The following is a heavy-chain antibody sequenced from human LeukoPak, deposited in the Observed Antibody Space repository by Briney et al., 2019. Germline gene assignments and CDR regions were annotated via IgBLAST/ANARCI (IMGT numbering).Heavy chain of an antibody. Sequence: ASVKVSCKASGYTFTSYDINWVRQATGQGLEGMGWMNTNTGNPTYAQGFTGQFVFSLETSVSTAYLQISSLKAEDTAVYYCARGRGSSARLGYSYFYIDVWGKGTTVTVS. CDR3: ARGRGSSARLGYSYFYIDV. CDR1: GYTFTSYD. J-gene: IGHJ6*03. D-gene: IGHD1-26*01. V-gene: IGHV7-4-1*02. CDR2: MNTNTGNP.